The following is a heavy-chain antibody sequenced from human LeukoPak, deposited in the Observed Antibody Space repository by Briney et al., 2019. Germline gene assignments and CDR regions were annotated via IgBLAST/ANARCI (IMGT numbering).Heavy chain of an antibody. J-gene: IGHJ4*02. CDR3: ATDSPETAAFDY. V-gene: IGHV3-23*01. D-gene: IGHD1-1*01. Sequence: PGGSLRLSCAASGFTFSSYAMNWVRQAPGKGLEWVAGISSGDRTFHAESVKGRFTISRDNAKNSLYLQMDSLRAEDTAVYYCATDSPETAAFDYRGQGTLVTVSS. CDR1: GFTFSSYA. CDR2: ISSGDRT.